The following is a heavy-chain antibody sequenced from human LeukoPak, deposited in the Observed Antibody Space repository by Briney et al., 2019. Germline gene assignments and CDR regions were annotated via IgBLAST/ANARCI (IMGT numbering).Heavy chain of an antibody. J-gene: IGHJ4*02. D-gene: IGHD4/OR15-4a*01. Sequence: GRSLILSCAASGFTFSSYAMHWVRQAPGKGLEWVAVIALDAYREYHADSVKGRFTISRDNSKNTLYLQMNSLRAEDTAVYYCARDFSGASRIDYWGQGTLVTVSS. CDR3: ARDFSGASRIDY. CDR1: GFTFSSYA. V-gene: IGHV3-30-3*01. CDR2: IALDAYRE.